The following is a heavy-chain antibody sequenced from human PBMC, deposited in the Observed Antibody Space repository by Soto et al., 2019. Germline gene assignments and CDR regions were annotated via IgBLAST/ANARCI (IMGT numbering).Heavy chain of an antibody. V-gene: IGHV1-46*01. Sequence: ASVKVSCKASGYTFTSYYMQWVRQSPGQGLEWMGIINPSGGSTSYAQKFQGRVTMTRDTSTSTVYMELSSLRSEDTAVYYCPRDVAKWYGGNSAGYWGKGTSGPVSS. CDR3: PRDVAKWYGGNSAGY. CDR1: GYTFTSYY. J-gene: IGHJ4*02. CDR2: INPSGGST. D-gene: IGHD2-21*02.